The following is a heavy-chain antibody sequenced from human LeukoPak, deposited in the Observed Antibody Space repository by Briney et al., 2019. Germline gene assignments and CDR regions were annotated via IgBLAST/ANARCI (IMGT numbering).Heavy chain of an antibody. D-gene: IGHD2-15*01. J-gene: IGHJ4*02. CDR2: ITASGDRT. CDR1: GFTFSDYV. V-gene: IGHV3-23*01. Sequence: PGESLRLSCAASGFTFSDYVMIWVRQAPGEGLEWVSGITASGDRTFYGDSVRGRFTMSRDNSKNTVYLQMNSLRVDDTAVYYCARRDIVVVVSASDYWGQGTLVTVSS. CDR3: ARRDIVVVVSASDY.